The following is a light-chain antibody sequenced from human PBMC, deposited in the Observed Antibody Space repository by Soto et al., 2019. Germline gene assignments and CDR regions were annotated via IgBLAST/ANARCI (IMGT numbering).Light chain of an antibody. V-gene: IGLV1-40*01. CDR2: GNT. Sequence: QSVLTQAPSVSVSPGQRVTISCTGSSSNIGAGYDVQWYQHLPGTAPKLLIHGNTNRPSGVPDRFSGSKSGTSASLAITALQAEDEGDYYCQSYDTTLSSWVFGGGTKVTVL. J-gene: IGLJ3*02. CDR1: SSNIGAGYD. CDR3: QSYDTTLSSWV.